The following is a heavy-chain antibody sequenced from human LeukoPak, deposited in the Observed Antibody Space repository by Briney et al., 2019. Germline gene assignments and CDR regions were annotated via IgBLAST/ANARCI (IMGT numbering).Heavy chain of an antibody. CDR1: GFTFSGYG. Sequence: GGSLRLSCAASGFTFSGYGMHWVRQAPDKGLEWVAVIWFDGSNAYYLDSVKGRFTISRDNSKNMVYLQMNSLRVEDTAVYYCAREQWAEDDALDIWGLGTMVTVSS. D-gene: IGHD2-8*01. CDR2: IWFDGSNA. V-gene: IGHV3-33*01. CDR3: AREQWAEDDALDI. J-gene: IGHJ3*02.